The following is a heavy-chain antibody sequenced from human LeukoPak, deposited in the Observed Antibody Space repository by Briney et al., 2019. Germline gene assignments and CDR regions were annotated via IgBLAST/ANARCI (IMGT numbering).Heavy chain of an antibody. V-gene: IGHV1-2*02. D-gene: IGHD3-22*01. CDR2: IYPNSGGT. CDR3: ARWGLSYYDSSGYYSFDY. Sequence: GASVRVSCKASGYTFTGYYMHWVRQAPGQGLEWMGWIYPNSGGTNFAQKFQGRVTMTRDTSISTAYMELSRLRSDDTAVYYCARWGLSYYDSSGYYSFDYWGQGTLVTVSS. J-gene: IGHJ4*02. CDR1: GYTFTGYY.